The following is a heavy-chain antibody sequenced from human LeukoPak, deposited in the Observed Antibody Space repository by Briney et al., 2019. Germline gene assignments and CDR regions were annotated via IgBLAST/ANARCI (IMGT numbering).Heavy chain of an antibody. Sequence: ASVKVSCKASGYTFTGYYMHWVRQAPGQGLEWMGWINPNSGGTNYAQKLQGRVTMTTDTSTSTAYMELRSLRSDDTAVYYCARVRIAVASGADYWGQGTLVTVSS. D-gene: IGHD6-19*01. V-gene: IGHV1-2*02. CDR1: GYTFTGYY. CDR2: INPNSGGT. J-gene: IGHJ4*02. CDR3: ARVRIAVASGADY.